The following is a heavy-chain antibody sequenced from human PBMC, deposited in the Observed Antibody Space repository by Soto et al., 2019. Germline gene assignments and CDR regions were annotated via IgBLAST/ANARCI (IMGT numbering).Heavy chain of an antibody. J-gene: IGHJ5*02. D-gene: IGHD1-7*01. CDR3: AKETGNYDSNWFDP. CDR2: TSGSGDST. V-gene: IGHV3-23*01. Sequence: GGSLRLSCAASKFIFSSYAMSWVRQAPGKGLEWVSTTSGSGDSTYYADSVKGRFTISRDNSKNTLYLHMDSLRAEDTAFYYCAKETGNYDSNWFDPWGQGTLVTVSS. CDR1: KFIFSSYA.